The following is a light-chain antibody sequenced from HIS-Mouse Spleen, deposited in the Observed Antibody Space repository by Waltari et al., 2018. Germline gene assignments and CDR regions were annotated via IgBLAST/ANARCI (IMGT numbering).Light chain of an antibody. J-gene: IGLJ1*01. CDR3: SSYAGSNNYV. CDR1: SSDVGGYNY. V-gene: IGLV2-8*01. CDR2: EVS. Sequence: QSALTQPPSASGSPGQSVTISCTGTSSDVGGYNYFPWYQQHPGQAPKLMIYEVSKRPSGVPDRFSGSKSGNTASLTVSGLQAEDEADYYCSSYAGSNNYVFGTGTKVTVL.